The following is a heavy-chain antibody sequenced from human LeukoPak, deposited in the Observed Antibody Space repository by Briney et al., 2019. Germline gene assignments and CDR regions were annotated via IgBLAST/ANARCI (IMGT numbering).Heavy chain of an antibody. V-gene: IGHV3-48*03. CDR2: ISSSGSTI. CDR1: GFTFSSYE. J-gene: IGHJ3*02. CDR3: ASWGDSSGYYQDAFDN. D-gene: IGHD3-22*01. Sequence: GGSLRLSCAASGFTFSSYEMNWVRQAPGKGLEWVSYISSSGSTIYYADSVKGRFTISRDNAKNSLYLQMNSLRAEDTAVYYCASWGDSSGYYQDAFDNWGQGTMVTVSS.